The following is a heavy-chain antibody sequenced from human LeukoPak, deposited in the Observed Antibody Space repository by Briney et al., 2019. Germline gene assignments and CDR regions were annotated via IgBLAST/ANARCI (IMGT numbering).Heavy chain of an antibody. V-gene: IGHV3-23*01. J-gene: IGHJ4*02. D-gene: IGHD3-10*01. CDR2: ISGSGGST. CDR3: AKVPRITMVRGVMYYFDY. Sequence: RGSPRLSCAASGFTFSSYAMSWVRQAPGKGLEWVSAISGSGGSTYYADSVKGRFTISRDNSKNTLYLQMNSLRAEDTAVYYCAKVPRITMVRGVMYYFDYWGQGTLVTVSS. CDR1: GFTFSSYA.